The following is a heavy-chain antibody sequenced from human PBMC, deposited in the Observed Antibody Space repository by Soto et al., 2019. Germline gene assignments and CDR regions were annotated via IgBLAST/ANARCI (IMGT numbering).Heavy chain of an antibody. CDR2: IYPGDSDT. CDR1: GYSFTSYW. V-gene: IGHV5-51*01. Sequence: GESLKISCKGSGYSFTSYWIGWVRQMPGKGLEWMGIIYPGDSDTRYSPSFQGQVTISADKSISTSYLQWSSLKASDTAMYYCAKLLGYCSGGSCLGAFDIWGQGTMVTVSS. D-gene: IGHD2-15*01. J-gene: IGHJ3*02. CDR3: AKLLGYCSGGSCLGAFDI.